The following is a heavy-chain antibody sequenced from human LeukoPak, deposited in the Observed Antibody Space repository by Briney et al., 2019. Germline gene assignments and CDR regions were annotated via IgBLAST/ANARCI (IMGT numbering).Heavy chain of an antibody. D-gene: IGHD7-27*01. Sequence: SVKVSCKASGGTFSSYAISWVRQAPGQGLEWMGRIIPILDIANYAQKFQGRVTISADKSTSTAYMELSSLRSEDTAVYYCAKLGKVDYWGQGTLVTVSS. V-gene: IGHV1-69*04. CDR2: IIPILDIA. J-gene: IGHJ4*02. CDR3: AKLGKVDY. CDR1: GGTFSSYA.